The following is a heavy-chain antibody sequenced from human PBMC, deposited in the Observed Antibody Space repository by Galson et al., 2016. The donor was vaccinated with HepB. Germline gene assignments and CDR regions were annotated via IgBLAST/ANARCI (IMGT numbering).Heavy chain of an antibody. V-gene: IGHV3-21*01. CDR3: ARGSSSRSIYYYYYYTMDV. CDR2: ISSTTTYI. Sequence: SLRLSCAASGFTFSSYSMNWVRQAPGKGLEWVSSISSTTTYIYYADSVKGRLTISRDNAKNSVYLQMNSLRAEDTAVYFCARGSSSRSIYYYYYYTMDVWCQGTTVTVSS. D-gene: IGHD6-6*01. J-gene: IGHJ6*02. CDR1: GFTFSSYS.